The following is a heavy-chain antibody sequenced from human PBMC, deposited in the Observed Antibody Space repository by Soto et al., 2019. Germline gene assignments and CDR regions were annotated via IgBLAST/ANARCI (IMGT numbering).Heavy chain of an antibody. J-gene: IGHJ5*02. V-gene: IGHV1-18*01. D-gene: IGHD1-26*01. Sequence: QVQLVQSGAEVKKPGASVKDSCKASGYTFTSYGLSWVRQAPGQGLEWMGWISAYNGNTNYAQKLQGRVTMTTDTSTITAYMMLRSLISDDTAVYDCSRVVGALGPWFDHWGQGTLGTVSS. CDR3: SRVVGALGPWFDH. CDR1: GYTFTSYG. CDR2: ISAYNGNT.